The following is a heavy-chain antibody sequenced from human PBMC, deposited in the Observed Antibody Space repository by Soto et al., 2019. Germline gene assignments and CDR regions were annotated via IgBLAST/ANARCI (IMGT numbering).Heavy chain of an antibody. J-gene: IGHJ3*02. CDR1: GFTFSSYA. Sequence: EVQLLESGGGLVQPGGSLRLSCAASGFTFSSYAMSWVRQAPGKGLEWVSAISGSGGSTYYADSVKGRFTISRDNAKNSREVEMNGLSGEDRAVFYCAGRSGISGSAPEAGAFDIWGQGTMGAVSS. CDR3: AGRSGISGSAPEAGAFDI. V-gene: IGHV3-23*01. D-gene: IGHD2-15*01. CDR2: ISGSGGST.